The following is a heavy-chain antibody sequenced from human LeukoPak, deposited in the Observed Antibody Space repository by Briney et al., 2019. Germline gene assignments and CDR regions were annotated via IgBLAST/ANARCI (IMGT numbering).Heavy chain of an antibody. V-gene: IGHV3-66*01. CDR3: ARERETYGLSFDC. D-gene: IGHD3-10*01. J-gene: IGHJ4*02. CDR2: IYSGGST. CDR1: GLTVSSNY. Sequence: TGGSLRLSCAASGLTVSSNYMSWVRQAPGKGLEWLSVIYSGGSTYYADSVKGRFTISRDNSKNTLNLQMNSLRAEDTAVYYCARERETYGLSFDCWGQGTLATVSS.